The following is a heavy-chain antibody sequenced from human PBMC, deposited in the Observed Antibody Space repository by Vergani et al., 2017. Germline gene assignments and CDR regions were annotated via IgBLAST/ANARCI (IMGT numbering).Heavy chain of an antibody. V-gene: IGHV1-69*18. J-gene: IGHJ6*02. CDR1: GGTFSSYA. Sequence: QVQLVQSGAEVKKPGSSVKVSCKASGGTFSSYAISWVRQAPGQGLEWMGRIIPIFGTANYAQKFQGRVTITADESTSTAYVELSSLRSEDTAVYYCARDWADYGSGSFNYYYYGMDVWGQGTTVTVSS. CDR2: IIPIFGTA. D-gene: IGHD3-10*01. CDR3: ARDWADYGSGSFNYYYYGMDV.